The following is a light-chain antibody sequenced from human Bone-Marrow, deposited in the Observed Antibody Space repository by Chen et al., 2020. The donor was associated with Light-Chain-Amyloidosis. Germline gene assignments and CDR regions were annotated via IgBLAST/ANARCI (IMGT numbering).Light chain of an antibody. CDR3: PVWDRSSDRPV. CDR2: DDS. J-gene: IGLJ3*02. V-gene: IGLV3-21*02. CDR1: NIGSTS. Sequence: SYVLTQPSSVSVAPGQTATIACGGNNIGSTSVHWYQQTPGQAPLLVVYDDSDRPSGIPERLSGSNSGNAATLTSSRVEAGDEADYYCPVWDRSSDRPVFGGGTKLTVL.